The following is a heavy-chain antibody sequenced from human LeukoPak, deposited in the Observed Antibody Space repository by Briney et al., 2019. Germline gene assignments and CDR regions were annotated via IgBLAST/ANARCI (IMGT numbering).Heavy chain of an antibody. CDR3: ARDYRGFTPGWFDD. CDR2: VYDSDST. V-gene: IGHV4-59*01. J-gene: IGHJ4*02. D-gene: IGHD3-16*02. CDR1: GGSISRYY. Sequence: PSETLSLTCTVSGGSISRYYWSWLRQPPGKGLEWIGYVYDSDSTNYNPSLRRRVTISGDMSRNQFFLKLSSVTAADTAVYFCARDYRGFTPGWFDDWGPGTLVTVSS.